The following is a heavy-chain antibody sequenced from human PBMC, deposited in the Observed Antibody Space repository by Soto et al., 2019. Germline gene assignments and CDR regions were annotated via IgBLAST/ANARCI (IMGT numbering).Heavy chain of an antibody. CDR2: IIPVFDKA. CDR3: GRLRRDWSDAFDL. D-gene: IGHD3-3*01. J-gene: IGHJ3*01. V-gene: IGHV1-69*01. Sequence: QVQLVQSGAEVKKPGSSVKVSCKASGGSFSSSAISWVRQAPAQGLEWMGEIIPVFDKANYAQTFQGRLTIDADEATGTVNMEMSSLTSEDTAVYFCGRLRRDWSDAFDLWGLGTIVTVSS. CDR1: GGSFSSSA.